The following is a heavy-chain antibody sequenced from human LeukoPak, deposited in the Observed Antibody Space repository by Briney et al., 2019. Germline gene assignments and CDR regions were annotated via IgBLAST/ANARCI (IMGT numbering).Heavy chain of an antibody. CDR3: ARGTMTTVVTPCYFDY. Sequence: PSETLSLTCAVYGGSFSGYYWSWIRQPPGKGLEWIGEINHSGSTNYNPSPKSRVTISVDTSKNQFSLKLSSVTAADTAVYYCARGTMTTVVTPCYFDYWGQGTLVTVSS. V-gene: IGHV4-34*01. CDR2: INHSGST. D-gene: IGHD4-23*01. CDR1: GGSFSGYY. J-gene: IGHJ4*02.